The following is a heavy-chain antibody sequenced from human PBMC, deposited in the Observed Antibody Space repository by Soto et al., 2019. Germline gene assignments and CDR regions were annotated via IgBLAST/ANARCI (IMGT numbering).Heavy chain of an antibody. J-gene: IGHJ3*02. CDR1: GFAFSSHP. CDR2: ISDSGGLT. Sequence: GGSLRLSCAASGFAFSSHPMSWVRQAPERGLEWVSGISDSGGLTYNADSVKGRFTISRDNSKNTLYLQMNSLRAEDTALYYCARRAFGSSRSFDIWGQGTMVTV. CDR3: ARRAFGSSRSFDI. D-gene: IGHD6-6*01. V-gene: IGHV3-23*01.